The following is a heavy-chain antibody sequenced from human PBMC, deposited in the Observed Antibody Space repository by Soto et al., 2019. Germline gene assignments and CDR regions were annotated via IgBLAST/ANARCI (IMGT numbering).Heavy chain of an antibody. J-gene: IGHJ4*02. CDR2: IYYSGST. Sequence: PSETLSLTCTVSGGSISSSSYYWVWIRQPPGKGLEWIGSIYYSGSTYYNPSLKSRVTISVDTSKNQFSLKLSSVTAADTAVYYCARPPSDYWGQGTLVTVSS. V-gene: IGHV4-39*01. CDR3: ARPPSDY. CDR1: GGSISSSSYY.